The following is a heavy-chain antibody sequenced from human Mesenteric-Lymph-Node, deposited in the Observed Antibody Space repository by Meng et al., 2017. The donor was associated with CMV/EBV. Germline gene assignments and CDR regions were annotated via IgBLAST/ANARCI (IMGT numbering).Heavy chain of an antibody. V-gene: IGHV4-39*07. CDR2: IYYSGTT. D-gene: IGHD6-19*01. J-gene: IGHJ4*02. CDR3: ARDGSSGWYTTYYFDY. CDR1: GGSISSSYY. Sequence: SETLSLTCTVSGGSISSSYYWAWIRQPPGKGPECIANIYYSGTTYYNPSLKSRVTISVDSSKNQFSLKVSSVTAADTAVYYCARDGSSGWYTTYYFDYWGQGTLVTVSS.